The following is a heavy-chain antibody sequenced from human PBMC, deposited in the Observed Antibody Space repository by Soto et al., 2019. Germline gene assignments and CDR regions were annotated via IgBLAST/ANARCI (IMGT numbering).Heavy chain of an antibody. D-gene: IGHD3-10*01. CDR2: IYYSGST. CDR3: ARDRWAVRGVKYYYGMDV. V-gene: IGHV4-30-4*01. Sequence: SETLSLTXTVSGGSISSGDYYWSWIRQPPGKGLEWIGYIYYSGSTYYNPSLKSRVTISVDTSKNQFSLKLSSVTAADTAVYYCARDRWAVRGVKYYYGMDVWGQGTTVTVSS. J-gene: IGHJ6*02. CDR1: GGSISSGDYY.